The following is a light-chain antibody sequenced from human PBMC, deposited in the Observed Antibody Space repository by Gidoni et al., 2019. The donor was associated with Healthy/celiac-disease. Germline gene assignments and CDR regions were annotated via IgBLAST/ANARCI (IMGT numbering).Light chain of an antibody. CDR1: QGISSY. CDR3: QQPRITWT. CDR2: AAS. V-gene: IGKV1-9*01. J-gene: IGKJ1*01. Sequence: DIQLTQSPSFLSASVGDRVTITCRASQGISSYLAWYQQKPGKAPKLLIYAASTLQSGVPSRFSGSGSGTEFTLTISKLQPEDFATYYCQQPRITWTFGQGTKVEIK.